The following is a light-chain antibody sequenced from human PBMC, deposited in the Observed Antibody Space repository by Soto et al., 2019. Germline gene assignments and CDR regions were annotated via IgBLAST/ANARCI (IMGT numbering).Light chain of an antibody. Sequence: DIQMTQSPSSLSASVGDRVTITCRASQGISKSLAWYQQMPGKVPKLLIYAASTLHSGVSSRFSGSGSVTDFTLTVSGLQYEDVETYYWQNYYNVPHTFGPGTKMDIK. J-gene: IGKJ3*01. CDR2: AAS. V-gene: IGKV1-27*01. CDR3: QNYYNVPHT. CDR1: QGISKS.